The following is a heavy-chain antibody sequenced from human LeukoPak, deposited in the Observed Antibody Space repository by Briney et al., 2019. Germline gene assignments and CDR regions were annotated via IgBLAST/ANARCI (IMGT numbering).Heavy chain of an antibody. V-gene: IGHV4-34*01. D-gene: IGHD1-26*01. CDR3: ARAPLSGTYYTDAFDI. Sequence: SETLSLTCAVYGGSFSGYYWSWIRQPPGKGLEWIGEINHNGSTNYNPSLKSRVTISVDTSKNQFSLTLTSVTAADTAVYFCARAPLSGTYYTDAFDIWGQGTMVTVSS. CDR1: GGSFSGYY. CDR2: INHNGST. J-gene: IGHJ3*02.